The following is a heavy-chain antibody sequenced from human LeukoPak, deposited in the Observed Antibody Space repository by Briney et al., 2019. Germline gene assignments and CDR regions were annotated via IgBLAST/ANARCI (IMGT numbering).Heavy chain of an antibody. CDR2: IKQEGSEK. CDR1: GFTFSRYW. D-gene: IGHD3-10*01. V-gene: IGHV3-7*05. CDR3: ARVRPGYYFDY. Sequence: PGGSLRLSCAASGFTFSRYWMNWVRQAPGKGLEWVANIKQEGSEKYSVDSVKGRFTTSRDNAKNSLYLQMNSLRAEDTAVYYCARVRPGYYFDYWGQGTLVTVSS. J-gene: IGHJ4*02.